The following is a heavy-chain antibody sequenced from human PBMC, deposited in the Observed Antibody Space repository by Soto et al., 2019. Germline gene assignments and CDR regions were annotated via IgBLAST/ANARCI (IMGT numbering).Heavy chain of an antibody. Sequence: GGSLRLSCAASGFTFSSYGMHWVRQAPGKGLEWVAVISYDGSNKYYADSVKGRFTISRDNSKNTLYLQMNSLRAEDTAVYYCAKQGPGYSSSWYWFDPWGQGTLVTVSS. V-gene: IGHV3-30*18. D-gene: IGHD6-13*01. CDR1: GFTFSSYG. CDR3: AKQGPGYSSSWYWFDP. CDR2: ISYDGSNK. J-gene: IGHJ5*02.